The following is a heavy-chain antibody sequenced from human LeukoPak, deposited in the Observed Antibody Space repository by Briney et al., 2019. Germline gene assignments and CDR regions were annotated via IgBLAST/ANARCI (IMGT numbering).Heavy chain of an antibody. Sequence: SETLSLTCTVSGGSVSSGSYYWSWIQQPPGKGLEWIGYIYYSGSTNYNPSLKSRVTISVDTSKNQFSLKLSSVTAADTAVYYCARVDRYGSGLRIDNWFDPWGQGTLVTVSS. CDR1: GGSVSSGSYY. V-gene: IGHV4-61*01. J-gene: IGHJ5*02. D-gene: IGHD3-10*01. CDR3: ARVDRYGSGLRIDNWFDP. CDR2: IYYSGST.